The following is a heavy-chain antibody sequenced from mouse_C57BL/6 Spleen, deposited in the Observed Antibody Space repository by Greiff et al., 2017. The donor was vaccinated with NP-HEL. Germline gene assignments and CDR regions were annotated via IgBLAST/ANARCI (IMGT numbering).Heavy chain of an antibody. V-gene: IGHV1-55*01. D-gene: IGHD2-4*01. CDR2: IYPGSGST. Sequence: VQLQQSGAELVKPGASVKMSCKASGYTFTSYWITWVKQRPGQGLEWIGDIYPGSGSTNYNEKFKSKATLTVDTSSSTAYMQLSSLTSEDSAVYYCARVRLRQGGYYFDDWGQGTTLTVSS. J-gene: IGHJ2*01. CDR3: ARVRLRQGGYYFDD. CDR1: GYTFTSYW.